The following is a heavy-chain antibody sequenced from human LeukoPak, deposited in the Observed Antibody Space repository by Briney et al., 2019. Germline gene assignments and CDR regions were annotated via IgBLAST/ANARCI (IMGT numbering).Heavy chain of an antibody. D-gene: IGHD1-26*01. Sequence: PSETLSLTCTVSGGSISSYYWSWIRQPPGKGLEWIGYIYYSGSTNYNPSLKSRVTISVDTSKNQFSLKLSSVTAADTAVYYCARDQSGSYYSNDAFDIWGQGTMVTVSS. CDR1: GGSISSYY. CDR3: ARDQSGSYYSNDAFDI. V-gene: IGHV4-59*01. J-gene: IGHJ3*02. CDR2: IYYSGST.